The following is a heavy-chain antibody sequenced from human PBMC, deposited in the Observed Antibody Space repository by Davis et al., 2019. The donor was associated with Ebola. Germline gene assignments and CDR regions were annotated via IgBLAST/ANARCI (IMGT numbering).Heavy chain of an antibody. CDR2: IYYSGST. CDR1: GGSISSGNYY. D-gene: IGHD3-22*01. J-gene: IGHJ4*02. Sequence: MPSETLSLTCTVSGGSISSGNYYWSWIRQPPGKGLEWIGYIYYSGSTNYNPSLKSRVTISVDTSKNQFSLKLSSVTAADTAVYYCARSAAQYFYDGSNYHSTAGTDFDYWGQGTLVTVSS. V-gene: IGHV4-61*01. CDR3: ARSAAQYFYDGSNYHSTAGTDFDY.